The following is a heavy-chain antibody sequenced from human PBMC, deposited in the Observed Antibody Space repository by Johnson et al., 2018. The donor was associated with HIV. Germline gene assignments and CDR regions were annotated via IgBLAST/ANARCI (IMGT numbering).Heavy chain of an antibody. CDR1: GFTFSSYA. V-gene: IGHV3-30*14. D-gene: IGHD2-15*01. CDR3: AKGGRGLAFDI. Sequence: QVQLVESGGGVVQPGRSLRLSCAASGFTFSSYAMHWVRQAPGKGLEWVAVISYDGSNKYYADSVKGRFTISRDNSKNTLYLQMNSLRAGDTAVYYCAKGGRGLAFDIWGQGTMVTVSS. CDR2: ISYDGSNK. J-gene: IGHJ3*02.